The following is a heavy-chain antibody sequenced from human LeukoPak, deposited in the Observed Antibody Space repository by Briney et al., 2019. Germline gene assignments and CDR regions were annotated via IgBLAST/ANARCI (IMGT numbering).Heavy chain of an antibody. CDR3: ARAWERTFDI. CDR1: GFTFSDYY. Sequence: GGSLRLSCAASGFTFSDYYMSWIRQAPGKGLEWVSYISSSSYNTIYADSVKGRFTLSRDNAKNSLSLQMNSLRAEDTAVYYCARAWERTFDIWGQGTMVTVSS. V-gene: IGHV3-11*06. D-gene: IGHD1-26*01. J-gene: IGHJ3*02. CDR2: ISSSSYNT.